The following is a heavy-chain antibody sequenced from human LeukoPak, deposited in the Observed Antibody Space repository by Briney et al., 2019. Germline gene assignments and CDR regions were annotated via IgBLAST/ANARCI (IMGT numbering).Heavy chain of an antibody. J-gene: IGHJ4*02. CDR2: MNPNTGKT. Sequence: ASVKVSGRASGFTFTRYDITWVRPATGQGLEWMGWMNPNTGKTDYAQKFQGRVTMTANTSVNTAYMELTSLRYEDTAVYYCARGPNTQYWGQGTLVTVSS. CDR3: ARGPNTQY. V-gene: IGHV1-8*01. CDR1: GFTFTRYD.